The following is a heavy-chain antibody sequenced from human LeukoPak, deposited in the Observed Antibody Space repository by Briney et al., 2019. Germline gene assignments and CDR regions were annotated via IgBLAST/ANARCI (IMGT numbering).Heavy chain of an antibody. CDR2: INPNSGGK. D-gene: IGHD1-1*01. V-gene: IGHV1-2*02. J-gene: IGHJ4*02. Sequence: PGASVKVSCKASGYTFTGYYMHWVRQAPGQGLEWMGWINPNSGGKNYAQKFQGRVTMTRDTSISTAYMELSRLRSDDTAVYYCARSEAGTTRLFDYWGQGTLVTVSS. CDR3: ARSEAGTTRLFDY. CDR1: GYTFTGYY.